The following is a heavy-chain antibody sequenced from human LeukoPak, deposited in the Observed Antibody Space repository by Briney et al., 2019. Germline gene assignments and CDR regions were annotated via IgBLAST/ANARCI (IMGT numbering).Heavy chain of an antibody. V-gene: IGHV3-11*01. D-gene: IGHD3-22*01. J-gene: IGHJ5*02. CDR1: GFTFSDYY. CDR3: ARDRGDYYDSSGYLNWFDP. Sequence: PGGSLRFSGAASGFTFSDYYMSWIPQAPGKGLEWVSYISSSGSTIYYADSVKGRFTFSRDNAKNSLYLQMNSLRAEDTAVYYCARDRGDYYDSSGYLNWFDPWGQGTLVTVSS. CDR2: ISSSGSTI.